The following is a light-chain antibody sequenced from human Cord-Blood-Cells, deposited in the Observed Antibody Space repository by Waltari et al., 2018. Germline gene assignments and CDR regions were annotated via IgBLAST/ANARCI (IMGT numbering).Light chain of an antibody. CDR1: SSDVGGYNY. CDR3: SSYTSSSTYV. V-gene: IGLV2-14*01. J-gene: IGLJ1*01. Sequence: QSALTQPASVSGSPGQSITLSCTRTSSDVGGYNYVSWYQQHPGKAPKLMIYEVSNRPSGVSNRFSGSKSGNTASLTISGLQAEDEADYYCSSYTSSSTYVFGTGTKVTVL. CDR2: EVS.